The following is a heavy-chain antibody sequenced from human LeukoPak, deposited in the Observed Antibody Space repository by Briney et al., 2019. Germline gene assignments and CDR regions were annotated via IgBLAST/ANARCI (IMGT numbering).Heavy chain of an antibody. Sequence: GGSLRLSCAASGFTFSALAMSWVRQAPGKGLEWVSSISGSGGGTYFADSVKGRFTISRDNSKNTLYLQMNIVRAEDTAVYYCAKGNWNDDWGQGTPVTVSS. J-gene: IGHJ5*02. V-gene: IGHV3-23*01. CDR1: GFTFSALA. CDR2: ISGSGGGT. CDR3: AKGNWNDD.